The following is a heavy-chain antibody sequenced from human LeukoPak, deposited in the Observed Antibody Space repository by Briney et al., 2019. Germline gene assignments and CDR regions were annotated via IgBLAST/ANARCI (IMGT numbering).Heavy chain of an antibody. CDR1: GFTFGTYG. Sequence: GGSLRLSCAASGFTFGTYGMSWVRQAPGKGLEWVSSIISSGGSTYYADSVKGRFTISRDSSKNTLYLQMNSLRAEDTAVYYCAKGSGYTYGLYYFEYWGQGTLITVSS. V-gene: IGHV3-23*01. CDR2: IISSGGST. D-gene: IGHD5-18*01. CDR3: AKGSGYTYGLYYFEY. J-gene: IGHJ4*02.